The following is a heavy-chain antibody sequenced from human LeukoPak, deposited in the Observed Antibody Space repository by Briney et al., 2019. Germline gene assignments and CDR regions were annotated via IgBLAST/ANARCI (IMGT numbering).Heavy chain of an antibody. Sequence: GGSLRLSCSASGFTFSSYAMHWVRQAPGKGLEYVSAISSNGGSTYYADSVKGRFTISRDNSKNTLYLQMSSLRAEDTAVYYCVKDRLVAAAGRKVYYYGRDVWGQGTTVTVSS. CDR2: ISSNGGST. CDR3: VKDRLVAAAGRKVYYYGRDV. D-gene: IGHD6-13*01. J-gene: IGHJ6*02. V-gene: IGHV3-64D*09. CDR1: GFTFSSYA.